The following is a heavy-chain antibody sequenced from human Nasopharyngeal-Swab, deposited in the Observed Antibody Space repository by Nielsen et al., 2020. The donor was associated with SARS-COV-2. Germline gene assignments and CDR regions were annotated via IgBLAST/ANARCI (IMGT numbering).Heavy chain of an antibody. CDR2: ISGYNGNT. CDR3: ARDSSGHPDS. CDR1: GYTFTTYG. Sequence: ASVKVSCKASGYTFTTYGITWVRQAPGQGLEWMGWISGYNGNTNYAQKLQDSVTMTTDTSTTTAYMELRDLRFDDTALYYCARDSSGHPDSWGQGTLVTVSS. V-gene: IGHV1-18*01. J-gene: IGHJ4*02. D-gene: IGHD3-22*01.